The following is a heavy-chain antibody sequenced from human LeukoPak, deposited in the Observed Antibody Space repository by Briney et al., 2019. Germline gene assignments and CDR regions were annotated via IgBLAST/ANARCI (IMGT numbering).Heavy chain of an antibody. CDR3: ATGRYSGSYYFRKPTNLDY. CDR1: GYTLTELS. CDR2: FDPEDGET. Sequence: AASVKVSCKVSGYTLTELSMHWVRQAPGKGLEWMGGFDPEDGETIYAQKFQGRVTMTEDTSTDTAYMELSSLRSEDTAVYYCATGRYSGSYYFRKPTNLDYWGQGTLVTVSS. J-gene: IGHJ4*02. D-gene: IGHD1-26*01. V-gene: IGHV1-24*01.